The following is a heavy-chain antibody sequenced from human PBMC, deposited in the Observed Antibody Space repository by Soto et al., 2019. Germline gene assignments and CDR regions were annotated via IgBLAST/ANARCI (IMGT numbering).Heavy chain of an antibody. CDR1: GFTFSNAW. CDR3: TVKDDYGDTKFDY. J-gene: IGHJ4*02. D-gene: IGHD4-17*01. Sequence: GGSLRLSCAASGFTFSNAWMSWVRQAPGKGLEWVGRIKSKTDGGTTDYAAPVKGRFTISRDDSKNTLYLQMNSLKTEDTAVYYCTVKDDYGDTKFDYWGQGTLVTVSS. CDR2: IKSKTDGGTT. V-gene: IGHV3-15*01.